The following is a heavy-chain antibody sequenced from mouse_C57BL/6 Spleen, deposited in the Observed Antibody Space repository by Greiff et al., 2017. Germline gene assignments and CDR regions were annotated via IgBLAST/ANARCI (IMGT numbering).Heavy chain of an antibody. CDR2: IRSKSNNYAT. CDR3: VRHGMDDYDGTGYAMDY. V-gene: IGHV10-1*01. CDR1: GFSFNTYA. D-gene: IGHD2-4*01. Sequence: EVQVVESGGGLVQPKGSLKLSCAASGFSFNTYAMNWVRQAPGKGLEWVARIRSKSNNYATYYADSVKDRFTISRDDSESMLYLQMNNLKTEDTAMYYCVRHGMDDYDGTGYAMDYWGQGTSVTVSS. J-gene: IGHJ4*01.